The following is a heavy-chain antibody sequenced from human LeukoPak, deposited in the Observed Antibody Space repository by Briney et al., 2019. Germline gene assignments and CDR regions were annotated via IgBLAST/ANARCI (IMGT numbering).Heavy chain of an antibody. CDR2: ISYDGSNK. CDR1: GFTFSSYG. CDR3: WRGVYYDSSGYIDY. J-gene: IGHJ4*02. Sequence: AGRSLRLSWAASGFTFSSYGMHWVRQAPGKGMEWVAVISYDGSNKYYADSVKGRFTISRDNSKNTLYLQMNSLRAEDTAVYYCWRGVYYDSSGYIDYWGQGTLVTVSS. D-gene: IGHD3-22*01. V-gene: IGHV3-30*03.